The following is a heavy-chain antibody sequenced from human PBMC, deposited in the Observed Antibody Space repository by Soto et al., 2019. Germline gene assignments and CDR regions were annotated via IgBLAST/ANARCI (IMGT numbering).Heavy chain of an antibody. Sequence: GGSLRLSCAASGSTVSSNYMSWVRQAPGKGLEWVSVIYSGGSTYYADSVKGRFTISRDNSKNTLYLQMNSLRAEDTAVYYCARTYYYDSSGYYQYYFDYWGQGTLVTVSS. CDR2: IYSGGST. J-gene: IGHJ4*02. V-gene: IGHV3-53*01. CDR1: GSTVSSNY. D-gene: IGHD3-22*01. CDR3: ARTYYYDSSGYYQYYFDY.